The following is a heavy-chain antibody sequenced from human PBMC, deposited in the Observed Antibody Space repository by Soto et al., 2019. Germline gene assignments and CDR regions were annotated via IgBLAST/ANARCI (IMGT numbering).Heavy chain of an antibody. CDR2: ISVGSSSI. D-gene: IGHD6-19*01. Sequence: PGGSLRLSCVASGFTFTNFDMNWVRQAPGKGLEWVSYISVGSSSIHYADSVKGRFTISRDNAKNSLYLQMNSLRAEDTAAYYCARDASGWDDFDYWGQGTLVTVSS. CDR3: ARDASGWDDFDY. J-gene: IGHJ4*02. V-gene: IGHV3-48*01. CDR1: GFTFTNFD.